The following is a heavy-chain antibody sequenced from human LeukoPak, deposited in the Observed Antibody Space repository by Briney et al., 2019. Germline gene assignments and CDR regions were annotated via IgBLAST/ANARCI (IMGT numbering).Heavy chain of an antibody. CDR1: GFTFDDYA. CDR2: ISWSSDGI. V-gene: IGHV3-9*01. J-gene: IGHJ4*02. D-gene: IGHD6-13*01. CDR3: ARDISSSACILDY. Sequence: GRSLRLSCAASGFTFDDYAMHWVRQTPGKGLEWVSGISWSSDGIGYADSVKGRFTISRDNAENSLYLQMNSLRGEDTASYYCARDISSSACILDYWGQGTLVTVSS.